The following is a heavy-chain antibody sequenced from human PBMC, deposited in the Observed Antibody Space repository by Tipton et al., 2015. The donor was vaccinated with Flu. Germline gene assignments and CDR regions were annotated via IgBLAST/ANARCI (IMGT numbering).Heavy chain of an antibody. CDR2: IHQSGST. D-gene: IGHD3-22*01. Sequence: TLSLTCAVSGYSIRSGYYWDWIRQPPGKGLEWIGSIHQSGSTYYKPSLKSRVTISVDTSKNQFSLKLSSVTAADTAVYYCAMYYYDSSSYYSQGRFDPWGQGTLVTVSS. J-gene: IGHJ5*02. V-gene: IGHV4-38-2*01. CDR3: AMYYYDSSSYYSQGRFDP. CDR1: GYSIRSGYY.